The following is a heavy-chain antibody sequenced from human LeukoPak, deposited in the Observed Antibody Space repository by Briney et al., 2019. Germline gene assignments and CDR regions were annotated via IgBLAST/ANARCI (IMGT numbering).Heavy chain of an antibody. Sequence: GGSLRLSCAAFGFTVSTYSMGWVRQAPGKGLEWVSAIRGGAENTYHADSVRGRFTITRDNYTDTLTLQMNSLRAEDTAIYYCAILSWDGRGTFSWGRGTLVTVSS. CDR2: IRGGAENT. D-gene: IGHD2/OR15-2a*01. CDR3: AILSWDGRGTFS. J-gene: IGHJ5*02. CDR1: GFTVSTYS. V-gene: IGHV3-23*01.